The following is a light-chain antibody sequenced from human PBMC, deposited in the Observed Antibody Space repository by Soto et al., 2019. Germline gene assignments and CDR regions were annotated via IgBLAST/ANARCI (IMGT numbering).Light chain of an antibody. CDR1: HSISSSY. V-gene: IGKV3-20*01. CDR2: GAF. CDR3: QQYGSS. Sequence: EIVLTQSPATLSLSPGERATLSCRASHSISSSYLAWYQQKPGQAPRLLIYGAFIRATGIPDRFSGSGSATDFTLPISRLEPEDFAVYYCQQYGSSFGQGTKVDIK. J-gene: IGKJ2*01.